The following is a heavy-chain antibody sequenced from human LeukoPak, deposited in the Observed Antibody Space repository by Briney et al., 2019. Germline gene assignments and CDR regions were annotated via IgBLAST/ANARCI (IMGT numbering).Heavy chain of an antibody. CDR1: GFTFSSYA. CDR3: ARPASQFYYYRMDV. Sequence: TGGSLRLSCAASGFTFSSYAMSWVRQAPGMGLEWVSGIGGNGGSTYYADSAKGRFTISRDNSKNTLYLLMDSLRADDTAVYYCARPASQFYYYRMDVWGQGTTVTVSS. D-gene: IGHD2-2*01. V-gene: IGHV3-23*01. CDR2: IGGNGGST. J-gene: IGHJ6*02.